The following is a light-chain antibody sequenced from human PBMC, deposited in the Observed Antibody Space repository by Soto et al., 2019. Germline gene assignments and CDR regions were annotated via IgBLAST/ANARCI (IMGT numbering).Light chain of an antibody. CDR1: QSVSSSY. CDR2: GAS. V-gene: IGKV3-20*01. Sequence: TRPVLSRSFSLRQRGTPATRASQSVSSSYLAWYQQKPGQAPRLLIYGASSRATGIPDRFSGSGSGTDFTLTISRLEPEDFAVYXXXQXXXXXFTFXXGTKVDIK. CDR3: XQXXXXXFT. J-gene: IGKJ3*01.